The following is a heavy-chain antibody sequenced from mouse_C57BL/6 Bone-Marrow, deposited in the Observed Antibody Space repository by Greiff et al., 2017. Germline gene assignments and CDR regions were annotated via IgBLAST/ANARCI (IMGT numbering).Heavy chain of an antibody. CDR1: GYTFTDYE. D-gene: IGHD1-1*01. J-gene: IGHJ4*01. CDR3: TRYSSFYYAMDY. CDR2: IDPETGGT. Sequence: QVQLQQSGAELVRPGASVTLSCKASGYTFTDYEMHWVKQTPVHGLEWIGAIDPETGGTAYNQKFKGKAILTADKYSSTAYMELRSLTSEDSAVYYCTRYSSFYYAMDYWGQGTSVTVSS. V-gene: IGHV1-15*01.